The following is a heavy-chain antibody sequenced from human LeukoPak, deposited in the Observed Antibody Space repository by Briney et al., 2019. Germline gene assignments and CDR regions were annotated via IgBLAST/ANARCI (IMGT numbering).Heavy chain of an antibody. CDR2: IYYSGST. CDR3: ASQLGYCSGGSCLNAFDI. CDR1: GGSISNYY. D-gene: IGHD2-15*01. V-gene: IGHV4-59*04. J-gene: IGHJ3*02. Sequence: SETLSLTCTVSGGSISNYYWSWIRQPPGKGLEWIGSIYYSGSTYYNPSLKSRVTISVDTSKNQFSLKLSSVTAADTAVYYCASQLGYCSGGSCLNAFDIWGQGTMVTVSS.